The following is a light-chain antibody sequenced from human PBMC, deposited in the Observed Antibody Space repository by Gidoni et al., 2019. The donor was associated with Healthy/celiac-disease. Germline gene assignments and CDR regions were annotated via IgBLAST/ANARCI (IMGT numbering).Light chain of an antibody. V-gene: IGKV1-39*01. CDR3: QQSYSTPLT. J-gene: IGKJ4*01. Sequence: DIQMTQSPSSLSASVGDRVTITCRASQSISSYLNWYQQKPGKAPKLLIYAASSLHSGVPSRFSGSGSWTDFTLTISSLQPEDFATYSCQQSYSTPLTFGGGTKVEIK. CDR1: QSISSY. CDR2: AAS.